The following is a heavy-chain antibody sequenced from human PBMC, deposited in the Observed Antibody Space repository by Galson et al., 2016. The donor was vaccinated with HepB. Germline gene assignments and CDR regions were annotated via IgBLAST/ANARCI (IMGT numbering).Heavy chain of an antibody. J-gene: IGHJ4*02. CDR2: IYNSGNT. D-gene: IGHD5-24*01. V-gene: IGHV4-59*01. Sequence: LSLTCTVSGGSISSYYWSWIRQPPGKGLEWMGYIYNSGNTNYNPSLKSRVTISVDTSKNQISLKLTSVSAADTAVYYCARDRGGYNPFDYWGQGMLVTVTS. CDR3: ARDRGGYNPFDY. CDR1: GGSISSYY.